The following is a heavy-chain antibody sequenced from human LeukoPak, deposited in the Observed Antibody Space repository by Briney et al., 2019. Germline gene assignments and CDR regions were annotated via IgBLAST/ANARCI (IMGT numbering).Heavy chain of an antibody. D-gene: IGHD2-2*01. J-gene: IGHJ6*03. Sequence: PGGSLRLSCAASELSFSSYVMYWVRQAPGKGLEWVSYISSSSSTIYYADSVKGRFTISRDNAKNSLYLQMNSLGAEDTAVYYCARLPVVPAAIIYYYYYYMDVWGKGTTVTVSS. V-gene: IGHV3-48*01. CDR3: ARLPVVPAAIIYYYYYYMDV. CDR1: ELSFSSYV. CDR2: ISSSSSTI.